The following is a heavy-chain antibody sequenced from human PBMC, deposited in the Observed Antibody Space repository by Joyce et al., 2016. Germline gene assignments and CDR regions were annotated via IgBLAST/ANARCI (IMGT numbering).Heavy chain of an antibody. CDR1: GGSVSSRSYY. V-gene: IGHV4-61*01. CDR2: IYDSGST. CDR3: ARGWLSSGYSP. J-gene: IGHJ5*02. Sequence: QVQLQESGPGLVKPSETLSLACTVSGGSVSSRSYYWSWIRQPPGKGLEYIGYIYDSGSTNYNPSLMSRGTISVDTSKNQFSLKLSSGTAADTAVYYCARGWLSSGYSPWGQGTLVTVSS. D-gene: IGHD3-22*01.